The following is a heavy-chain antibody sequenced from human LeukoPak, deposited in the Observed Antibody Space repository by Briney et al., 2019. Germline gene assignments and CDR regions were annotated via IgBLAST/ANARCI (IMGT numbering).Heavy chain of an antibody. V-gene: IGHV3-30-3*01. CDR1: GFTFRNYV. Sequence: GGSLRLSCAASGFTFRNYVIHWVRQAPGKGLEWVAVTSSDLNVKLYADSVRGRFTISRDNSRSTLYLQMNSLRPEDTAIYYCAREGYYGSGSPPSLYFDYWGQGTLVTVSS. D-gene: IGHD3-10*01. CDR3: AREGYYGSGSPPSLYFDY. CDR2: TSSDLNVK. J-gene: IGHJ4*02.